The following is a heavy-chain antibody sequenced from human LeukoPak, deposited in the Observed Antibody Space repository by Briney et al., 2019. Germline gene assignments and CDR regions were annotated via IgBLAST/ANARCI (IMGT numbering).Heavy chain of an antibody. D-gene: IGHD3-22*01. V-gene: IGHV4-39*01. CDR2: IYYSGST. CDR1: GGSISSSSYY. CDR3: ARHTYDSSGYYYLAYYFDY. Sequence: PSETLSLTCTVSGGSISSSSYYWGWIRQPPGKGLEWIGSIYYSGSTYYNPSLKSRVTISVDTSKNQFSLKLSSATAADTAVYYCARHTYDSSGYYYLAYYFDYWGQGTLVTVSS. J-gene: IGHJ4*02.